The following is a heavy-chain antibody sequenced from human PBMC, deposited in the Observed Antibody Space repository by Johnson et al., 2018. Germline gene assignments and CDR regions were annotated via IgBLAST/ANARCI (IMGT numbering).Heavy chain of an antibody. V-gene: IGHV3-9*01. Sequence: VQLVETGGGLVQPGRSLRLSCAASGFIFGDYAMHWVRQPPGKGLEWVSGISWRSDRIDYADSVKGRFTISRDNAKNSLYLQMNSLKTDDTALYYCVKAGYGQSALHIWGQGTMVTVSS. CDR3: VKAGYGQSALHI. CDR2: ISWRSDRI. J-gene: IGHJ3*02. CDR1: GFIFGDYA. D-gene: IGHD5-18*01.